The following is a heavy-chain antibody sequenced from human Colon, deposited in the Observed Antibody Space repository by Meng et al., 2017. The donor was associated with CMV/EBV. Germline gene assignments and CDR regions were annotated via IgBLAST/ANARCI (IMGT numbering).Heavy chain of an antibody. V-gene: IGHV1-2*02. CDR1: TAYY. Sequence: TAYYLHWVRQAPGQVLEWMGWIHPNSGGTSYAQKFQGRVTMTTDTSIATVYMELSSLRSDDTAVYYCARDIEEVSHYDFLTGFPPFDPWGQGTLVTVSS. D-gene: IGHD3-9*01. CDR3: ARDIEEVSHYDFLTGFPPFDP. CDR2: IHPNSGGT. J-gene: IGHJ5*02.